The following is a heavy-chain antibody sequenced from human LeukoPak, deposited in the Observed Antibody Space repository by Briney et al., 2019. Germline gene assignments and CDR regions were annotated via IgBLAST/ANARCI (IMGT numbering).Heavy chain of an antibody. D-gene: IGHD6-13*01. CDR3: ARVPRKYSSSWYGNDY. J-gene: IGHJ4*02. CDR2: IYYSGST. Sequence: SETLSLTCTVSGVSISSYYWSWIRQPPGKGLEWIGYIYYSGSTNYNPSLKSRVTISVDTSKNQFSLKLSSVTAADTAVYYCARVPRKYSSSWYGNDYWGQGTLVTVSS. V-gene: IGHV4-59*12. CDR1: GVSISSYY.